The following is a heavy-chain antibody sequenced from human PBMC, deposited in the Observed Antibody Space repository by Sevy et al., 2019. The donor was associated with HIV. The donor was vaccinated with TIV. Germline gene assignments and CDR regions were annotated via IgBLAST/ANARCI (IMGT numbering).Heavy chain of an antibody. D-gene: IGHD6-6*01. V-gene: IGHV3-30-3*01. CDR1: GFTFSSYA. J-gene: IGHJ4*02. CDR2: ISYDGSNK. Sequence: GGSLRPSCAASGFTFSSYAMHWVRQAPGKGLEWVAVISYDGSNKYYADSVKGRFTISRDNSKNTLYLQMNSLRAEDTAVYYCARGGRKGQGGGIAARPKYWGQGTLVTVSS. CDR3: ARGGRKGQGGGIAARPKY.